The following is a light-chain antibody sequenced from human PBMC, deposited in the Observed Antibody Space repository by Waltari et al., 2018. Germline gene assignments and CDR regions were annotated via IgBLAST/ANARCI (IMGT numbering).Light chain of an antibody. CDR2: LGS. J-gene: IGKJ4*01. CDR3: MQGLQSPLT. V-gene: IGKV2-28*01. CDR1: QSLLHSNGYNY. Sequence: DIMMTQSPLSLPVTPGEPASISCKSSQSLLHSNGYNYLDWYLQKPGQSPQLLIFLGSNRASGVPDRFSGSGSGTDFTLKISRVESDEVGVYYCMQGLQSPLTVGGGTKVEIK.